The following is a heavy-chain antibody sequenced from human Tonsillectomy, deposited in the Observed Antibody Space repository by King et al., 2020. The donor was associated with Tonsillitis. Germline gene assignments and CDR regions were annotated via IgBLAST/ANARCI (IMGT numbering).Heavy chain of an antibody. J-gene: IGHJ3*02. CDR2: TSHDGSNE. CDR3: ARETHKYGTSWYYAFNI. D-gene: IGHD6-13*01. CDR1: GFTFSSYG. Sequence: VQLVESGGGVVQPGGSLRLSCAASGFTFSSYGMHWVRQAPGKGLEWVTVTSHDGSNEDYADSVKGRFTISRDNSKNTVYLQMNSLRAEDTAVYYCARETHKYGTSWYYAFNIWGQGTMVTVSS. V-gene: IGHV3-30-3*01.